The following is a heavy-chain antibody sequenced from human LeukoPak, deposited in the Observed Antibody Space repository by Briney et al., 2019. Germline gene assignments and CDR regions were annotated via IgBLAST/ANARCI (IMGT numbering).Heavy chain of an antibody. CDR1: GYTFSRYG. V-gene: IGHV1-18*01. Sequence: ASVKVSCKASGYTFSRYGVNWVRQAPGQGVEGMGGLSTYNGSTNDAQKLQGRVTMTTDTSTSTAYMELRSLRSDDTAVYYCARGIWGSSGWYYFDYWGQGTLVTVSS. D-gene: IGHD6-19*01. CDR3: ARGIWGSSGWYYFDY. J-gene: IGHJ4*02. CDR2: LSTYNGST.